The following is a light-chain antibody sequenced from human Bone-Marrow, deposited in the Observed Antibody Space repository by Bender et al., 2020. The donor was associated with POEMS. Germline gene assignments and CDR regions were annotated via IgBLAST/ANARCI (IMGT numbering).Light chain of an antibody. CDR2: NSD. J-gene: IGLJ1*01. V-gene: IGLV1-44*01. Sequence: QSVLTQPPSASATPGQRVTISCSRSASDRGTTPINWYQHLPGTAPKLIIYNSDQRPSGVPDRFSGSKSVTSASMDITGLQAEDEADYYCQSYDNSLKYVFGTGTTVTVL. CDR3: QSYDNSLKYV. CDR1: ASDRGTTP.